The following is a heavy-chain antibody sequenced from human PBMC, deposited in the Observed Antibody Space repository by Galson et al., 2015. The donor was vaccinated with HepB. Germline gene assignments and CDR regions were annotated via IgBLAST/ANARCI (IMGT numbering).Heavy chain of an antibody. CDR1: GYTFTSYY. V-gene: IGHV1-46*01. J-gene: IGHJ4*02. CDR2: INPSGGST. CDR3: ARDYYDSSGYPYYFDY. Sequence: SVKVSCKASGYTFTSYYMHWVRQAPGQGLEWMGIINPSGGSTSYAQKFQGRVTMTRDTSTSTVYMELSSLRSEDTAVYYCARDYYDSSGYPYYFDYWGQGTLVTVSS. D-gene: IGHD3-22*01.